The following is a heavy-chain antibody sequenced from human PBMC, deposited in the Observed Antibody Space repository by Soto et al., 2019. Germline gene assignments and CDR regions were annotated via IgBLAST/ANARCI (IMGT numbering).Heavy chain of an antibody. CDR2: ISYDGSNK. D-gene: IGHD6-13*01. J-gene: IGHJ4*02. CDR1: GFTFSSYA. Sequence: QVQLVESGGGVVQPGRSLRLSCVASGFTFSSYAMHWVRQAPGKGLEWVAVISYDGSNKYYADSVKGRFTISRVNSKNTLYLQMNSLRAEDTSVYYCARAVSSSWGFDYWGQGTLVTVSS. V-gene: IGHV3-30-3*01. CDR3: ARAVSSSWGFDY.